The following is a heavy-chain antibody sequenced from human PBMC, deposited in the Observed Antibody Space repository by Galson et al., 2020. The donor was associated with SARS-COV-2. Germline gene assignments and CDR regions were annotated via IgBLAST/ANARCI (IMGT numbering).Heavy chain of an antibody. CDR3: ARTSRDSSGYSTLGY. CDR2: TDSAAHK. CDR1: GFSLSTSGMC. Sequence: ESGPTLVKPTQTLTLTCTFSGFSLSTSGMCVTCTRQPPGPAPQWPSRTDSAAHKHYSTPPQTSLTTPKDTSKTKVVLTMTNTDPVETATYYCARTSRDSSGYSTLGYWGQGTLVTVCS. J-gene: IGHJ4*02. D-gene: IGHD3-22*01. V-gene: IGHV2-70*11.